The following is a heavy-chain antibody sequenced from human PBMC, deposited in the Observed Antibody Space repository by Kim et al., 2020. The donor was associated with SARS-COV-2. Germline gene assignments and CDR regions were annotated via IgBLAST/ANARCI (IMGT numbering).Heavy chain of an antibody. CDR1: GYTLTELS. J-gene: IGHJ4*02. CDR2: FDPEDGET. V-gene: IGHV1-24*01. CDR3: ATATAKVGATGALGY. D-gene: IGHD1-26*01. Sequence: ASVKVSCKVSGYTLTELSMHWVRQAPGKGLEWMGGFDPEDGETIYAQKFQGRVTMTEDTSTDTAYMELSSLRSEDTAVYYCATATAKVGATGALGYWGQGTLVTVSS.